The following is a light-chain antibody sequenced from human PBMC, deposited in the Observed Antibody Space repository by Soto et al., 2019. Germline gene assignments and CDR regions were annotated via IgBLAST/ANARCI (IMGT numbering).Light chain of an antibody. CDR1: SSNFGAGYE. CDR3: QSFDSSLRVYV. V-gene: IGLV1-40*01. Sequence: SVLTQPPSVSGAPGQRVTISCTGSSSNFGAGYEVHWYKQLPGAAPTLVIFNNLNRPSGVPERFSGSKSGTSASLVISGLQAEDEADDYCQSFDSSLRVYVFGSGTKVTVL. CDR2: NNL. J-gene: IGLJ1*01.